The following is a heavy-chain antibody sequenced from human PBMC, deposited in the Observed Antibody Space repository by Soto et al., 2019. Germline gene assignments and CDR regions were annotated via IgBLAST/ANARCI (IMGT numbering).Heavy chain of an antibody. V-gene: IGHV3-33*01. Sequence: GGSLRLSCAASGFTFSDYGMHWVRQAPGEGLQWVAVIWFDGSNEHYADSVKGRFTISRDNSKNTLYLQMYSLRAGDTAVYYCARGSLYCSSTSCSYGMDVWGQGTTVTVSS. CDR2: IWFDGSNE. D-gene: IGHD2-15*01. CDR3: ARGSLYCSSTSCSYGMDV. J-gene: IGHJ6*02. CDR1: GFTFSDYG.